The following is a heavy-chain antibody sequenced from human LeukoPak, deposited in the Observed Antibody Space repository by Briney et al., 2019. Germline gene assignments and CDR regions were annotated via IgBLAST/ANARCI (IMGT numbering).Heavy chain of an antibody. CDR2: ISAYNGKT. CDR3: ARDVSDIVVVPTAIGGY. D-gene: IGHD2-2*02. Sequence: ASVKVSCKASGYTFSSYGISWVRQAPGQGLEWMGWISAYNGKTNYAQKLQGRVTMTTDTSTSTAYMEPRSLRSDDTAVYYCARDVSDIVVVPTAIGGYWGQGTLVTVSS. J-gene: IGHJ4*02. CDR1: GYTFSSYG. V-gene: IGHV1-18*01.